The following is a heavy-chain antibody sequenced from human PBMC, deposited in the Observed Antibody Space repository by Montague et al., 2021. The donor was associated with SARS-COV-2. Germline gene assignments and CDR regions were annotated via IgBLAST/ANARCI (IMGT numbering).Heavy chain of an antibody. CDR1: GGSITNNIDY. J-gene: IGHJ4*02. CDR3: ARDIAVAGLFDY. CDR2: IYISGST. Sequence: SETLSLTCTVSGGSITNNIDYWAWIRQPPGKGLEWIGRIYISGSTNYNPSLKSRVTISVDTSKNQFSLKLSSVTAADTAVYYCARDIAVAGLFDYWGQGTLVTVSS. D-gene: IGHD6-19*01. V-gene: IGHV4-39*07.